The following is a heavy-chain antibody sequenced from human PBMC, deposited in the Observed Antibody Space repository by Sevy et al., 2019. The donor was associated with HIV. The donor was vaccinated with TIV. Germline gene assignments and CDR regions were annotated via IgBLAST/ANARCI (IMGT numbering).Heavy chain of an antibody. CDR1: GLTFSSYW. D-gene: IGHD2-2*01. CDR2: INGDGSST. CDR3: VRQRGDTVVLPDVLPDYGMDV. V-gene: IGHV3-74*01. Sequence: GGSLRLSCAASGLTFSSYWMHWVRQAPGKGLVWVSRINGDGSSTSYADSLKRRFTISRDNAKNTLYLQMNSLRAEDTAVYYCVRQRGDTVVLPDVLPDYGMDVWGQGTTVTVS. J-gene: IGHJ6*02.